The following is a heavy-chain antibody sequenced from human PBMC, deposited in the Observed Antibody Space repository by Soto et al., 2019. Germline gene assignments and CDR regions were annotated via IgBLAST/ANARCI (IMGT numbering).Heavy chain of an antibody. CDR3: ARRYSSSFDI. V-gene: IGHV4-59*08. CDR1: GGSISSYY. D-gene: IGHD6-19*01. Sequence: SETLSLTCTVSGGSISSYYWSWIRQPPGKGLEWIGYIYYSGSTNYNPSLKSRVTISVDTSKNQFSLKLSSVTAADTAVYYCARRYSSSFDIWGHGTMVTV. J-gene: IGHJ3*02. CDR2: IYYSGST.